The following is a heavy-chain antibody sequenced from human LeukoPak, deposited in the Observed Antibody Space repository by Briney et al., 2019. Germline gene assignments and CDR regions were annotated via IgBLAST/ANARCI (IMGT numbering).Heavy chain of an antibody. CDR1: GYTFTGYY. CDR3: ARDHDYYYGMDV. Sequence: GASVKVSCKASGYTFTGYYMHWVRQAPGQGVEWMGWINPNSGGTNYAQKFQGRVTMTRDTSISTAYMELSRLRSDDTAVYYCARDHDYYYGMDVWGQGTTVTVSS. V-gene: IGHV1-2*02. J-gene: IGHJ6*02. CDR2: INPNSGGT.